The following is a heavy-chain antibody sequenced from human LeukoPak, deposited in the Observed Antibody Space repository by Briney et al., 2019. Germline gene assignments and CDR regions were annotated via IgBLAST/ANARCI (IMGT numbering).Heavy chain of an antibody. V-gene: IGHV4-61*02. D-gene: IGHD4-23*01. CDR1: GGSISSGSYY. CDR3: ARLGTVVTPDWYFGL. CDR2: IYTSGST. Sequence: MTSETLSLTCTVSGGSISSGSYYWSWIRQPAGKGLEWIGRIYTSGSTNYNPSLKSRVTISVDTSKNQFSLKLSSVTAADTAVYYCARLGTVVTPDWYFGLWGRGTLVTVSS. J-gene: IGHJ2*01.